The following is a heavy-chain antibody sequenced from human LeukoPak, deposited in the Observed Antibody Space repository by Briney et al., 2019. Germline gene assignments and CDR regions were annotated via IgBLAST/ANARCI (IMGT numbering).Heavy chain of an antibody. Sequence: ASVKVSCKASGYTFTGYYMHWVRQAPGQGLEWMGWINPNSGGTNYAQKFQGRVTMTRDTSISTAYMELSRLRSDDTAVYYCARERIAGNYDAFDIWGQGTMVTVSS. V-gene: IGHV1-2*02. D-gene: IGHD1-7*01. J-gene: IGHJ3*02. CDR3: ARERIAGNYDAFDI. CDR1: GYTFTGYY. CDR2: INPNSGGT.